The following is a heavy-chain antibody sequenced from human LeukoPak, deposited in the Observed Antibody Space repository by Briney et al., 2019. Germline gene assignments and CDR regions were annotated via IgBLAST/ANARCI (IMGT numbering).Heavy chain of an antibody. CDR3: ARHDLVVPSGQSRFDY. CDR2: IYYSGST. J-gene: IGHJ4*02. D-gene: IGHD2-2*01. Sequence: SETLSLTCTVSGGSISSYYWGWIRQPPGKGLEWIGSIYYSGSTYYNPSLKSRVTISVDTSKNQFSLKLSSETAADTAVYYCARHDLVVPSGQSRFDYWGQGTLVTVSS. CDR1: GGSISSYY. V-gene: IGHV4-39*01.